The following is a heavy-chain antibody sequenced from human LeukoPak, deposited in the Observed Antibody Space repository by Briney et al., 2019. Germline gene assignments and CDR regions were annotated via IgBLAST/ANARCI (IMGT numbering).Heavy chain of an antibody. CDR1: GGSVSGYY. Sequence: SETLSLTCTVSGGSVSGYYCSWIRQPAGKGLEWIGRIYSTGSTDYNASLKSRVTMSVDTSKNQFSLKLSSVTAAATAVYYCARMSYDRTGEGRANLYYYYMAVWGKGTTVTVSS. D-gene: IGHD3-3*01. CDR2: IYSTGST. J-gene: IGHJ6*03. V-gene: IGHV4-4*07. CDR3: ARMSYDRTGEGRANLYYYYMAV.